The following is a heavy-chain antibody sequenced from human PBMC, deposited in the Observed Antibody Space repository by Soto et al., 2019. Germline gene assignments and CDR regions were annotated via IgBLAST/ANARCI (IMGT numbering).Heavy chain of an antibody. CDR3: ATGPPWHYFDF. D-gene: IGHD5-12*01. CDR1: GDCITEVS. V-gene: IGHV1-24*01. Sequence: VQSGAEVKKPGASVEVSCKVSGDCITEVSMHWVRQSPEKGLEWMGGYDPEKGRRISAQNFKGRLTMTEDTSTDTAYMKLISLETDDTAVYFCATGPPWHYFDFWGQGTLVTVSS. CDR2: YDPEKGRR. J-gene: IGHJ4*02.